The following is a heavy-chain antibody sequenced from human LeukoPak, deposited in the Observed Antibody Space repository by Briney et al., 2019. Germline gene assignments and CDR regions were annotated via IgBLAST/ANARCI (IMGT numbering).Heavy chain of an antibody. Sequence: TGGSLRLSCAASGFTFSSYSMNWVRQAPGKGLEWVSSISGDGTYIYYADSMKGRFTISRDNAKNSLYVQMYSLRAEDTAVYYCAREQTYDSSGIYYNVLDQWGQGTLVTVSS. D-gene: IGHD3-10*01. V-gene: IGHV3-21*01. CDR3: AREQTYDSSGIYYNVLDQ. J-gene: IGHJ4*02. CDR2: ISGDGTYI. CDR1: GFTFSSYS.